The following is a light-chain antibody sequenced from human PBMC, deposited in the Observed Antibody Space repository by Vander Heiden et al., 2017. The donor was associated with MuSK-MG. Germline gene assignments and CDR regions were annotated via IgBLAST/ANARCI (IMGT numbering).Light chain of an antibody. V-gene: IGLV1-44*01. J-gene: IGLJ2*01. CDR1: SSNIGSNT. CDR3: AAWDDTLNGVV. CDR2: SNK. Sequence: QSVLTQPPSTSGTPGQRVTISCSGSSSNIGSNTVNWHQQVPGTAPKLLIYSNKQRPSGVPDRFSGSKSGTSASLAISGLQSEDEADYYCAAWDDTLNGVVFGGGTKLTVL.